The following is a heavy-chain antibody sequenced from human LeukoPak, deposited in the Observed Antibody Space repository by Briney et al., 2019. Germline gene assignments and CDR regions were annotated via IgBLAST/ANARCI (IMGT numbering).Heavy chain of an antibody. V-gene: IGHV1-8*01. CDR2: MNTNSGNT. D-gene: IGHD2-2*01. Sequence: GASVKVSCKASGYTFTSYDINWVRQATGQGLEWMGWMNTNSGNTGYAQKFQGRVTMTRNTSISTAYMELSSLRSEDTAVYYCAGGGEYQLLYYYYYMDVWGKGTTVTVSS. CDR3: AGGGEYQLLYYYYYMDV. CDR1: GYTFTSYD. J-gene: IGHJ6*03.